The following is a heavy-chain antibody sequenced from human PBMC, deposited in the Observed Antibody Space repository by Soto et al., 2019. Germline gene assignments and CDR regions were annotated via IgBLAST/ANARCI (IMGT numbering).Heavy chain of an antibody. Sequence: GESLKISCKGSGYSFTSYWIGWVRQMPGKGLEWMGIIYPGDSDTRYSPSIQGQVTISADKSISTAYLQWSSLKASDTAMYYCARQSQYYYDSSGYYYWGQGTLVTVSS. D-gene: IGHD3-22*01. CDR2: IYPGDSDT. V-gene: IGHV5-51*01. CDR1: GYSFTSYW. J-gene: IGHJ4*02. CDR3: ARQSQYYYDSSGYYY.